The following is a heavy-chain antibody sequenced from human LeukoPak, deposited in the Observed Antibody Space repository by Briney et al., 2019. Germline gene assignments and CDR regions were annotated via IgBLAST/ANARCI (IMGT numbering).Heavy chain of an antibody. Sequence: GGSLRLSCAASGFTFSSYSMNWVRQAPGKGLEWVSSISSSSSYIYYADSVKGRFTISRDNAKNSLYLQMNSLRAEDTAVYYCAKTRYYYDSSPASYFDYWGQGTLVTVSS. CDR3: AKTRYYYDSSPASYFDY. CDR2: ISSSSSYI. V-gene: IGHV3-21*01. CDR1: GFTFSSYS. J-gene: IGHJ4*02. D-gene: IGHD3-22*01.